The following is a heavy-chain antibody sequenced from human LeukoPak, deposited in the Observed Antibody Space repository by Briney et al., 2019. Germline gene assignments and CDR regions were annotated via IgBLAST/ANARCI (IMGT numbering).Heavy chain of an antibody. CDR1: GYTFTSYY. Sequence: ASVKVSCKXSGYTFTSYYMHWVRQAPGQGLERMGVINPSGGSTSYAQKFQGRVTMTRDTSTSTVYMDLSSLRSEDTAVYYCARSPYSYGYFDYWGQGTLVTVSS. V-gene: IGHV1-46*01. CDR3: ARSPYSYGYFDY. D-gene: IGHD5-18*01. CDR2: INPSGGST. J-gene: IGHJ4*02.